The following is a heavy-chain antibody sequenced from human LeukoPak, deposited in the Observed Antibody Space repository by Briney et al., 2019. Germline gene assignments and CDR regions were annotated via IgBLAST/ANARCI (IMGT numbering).Heavy chain of an antibody. V-gene: IGHV1-2*04. CDR2: INPNSGGT. CDR3: AREGLSGGNKYYYYGMDV. CDR1: GYTLTVYY. D-gene: IGHD2-15*01. J-gene: IGHJ6*04. Sequence: ASVKVSFKASGYTLTVYYMHWVRQAPGQGLEWMGWINPNSGGTNNAHKFQGWVTMTRDTSISTAYMELSRLTADDTDVYYCAREGLSGGNKYYYYGMDVWGKGTTVTVSS.